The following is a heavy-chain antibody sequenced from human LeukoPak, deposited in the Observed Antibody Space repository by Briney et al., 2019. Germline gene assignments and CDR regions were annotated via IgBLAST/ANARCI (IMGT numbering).Heavy chain of an antibody. D-gene: IGHD3-22*01. J-gene: IGHJ2*01. Sequence: PSETLSLTCTVSGGSISSYYWSWIRQPAGKGLEWIGRIYTSGSTNYNPSLKSRVTMSVDTSKNQFSLKLSSVTAADTAVYYCAREGYYDSSGYTPSWYFDLWGRGTLVNVSS. CDR2: IYTSGST. V-gene: IGHV4-4*07. CDR1: GGSISSYY. CDR3: AREGYYDSSGYTPSWYFDL.